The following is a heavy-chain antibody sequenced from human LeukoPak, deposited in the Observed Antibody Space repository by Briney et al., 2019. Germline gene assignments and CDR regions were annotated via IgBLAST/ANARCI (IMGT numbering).Heavy chain of an antibody. CDR2: IRNDGSDK. V-gene: IGHV3-30*02. D-gene: IGHD3-22*01. CDR3: AKDLYYDLGYFDY. Sequence: PGGSLRLSCAASGFIFNTYGMHWVRQAPGKGLEWVAFIRNDGSDKYYAVSVKGRFTISRDNSKNTLYLQMNSLRAEDTAVYYCAKDLYYDLGYFDYWGQGTLVTVSS. J-gene: IGHJ4*02. CDR1: GFIFNTYG.